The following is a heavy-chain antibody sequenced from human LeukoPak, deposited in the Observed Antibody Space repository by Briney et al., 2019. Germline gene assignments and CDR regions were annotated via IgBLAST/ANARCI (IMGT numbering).Heavy chain of an antibody. D-gene: IGHD3-22*01. V-gene: IGHV1-18*01. J-gene: IGHJ4*02. CDR2: ISAYNGNT. CDR1: GGTFSSYA. CDR3: ARYRENYYDSSGYGD. Sequence: ASVKVSCKASGGTFSSYAISWVRQAPGQGLEWMGWISAYNGNTNYAQKLQGGVTMTTDTSTSTAYMELRSLRSDDTAVYYCARYRENYYDSSGYGDWGQGTLVTVSS.